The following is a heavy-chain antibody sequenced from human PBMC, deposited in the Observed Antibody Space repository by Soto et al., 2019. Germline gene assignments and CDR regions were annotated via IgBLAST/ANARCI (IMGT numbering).Heavy chain of an antibody. CDR1: GFTFSRYW. CDR3: ASPPTNLDYGDDNWFDP. Sequence: GGSLRLSCAASGFTFSRYWMSWVRQAPGKGLEWVANINQDGSEKYYVDSVKGRFTISRDNAKNLLFLQMSSLRVEDTAVYYCASPPTNLDYGDDNWFDPWGQGSLVTVSS. V-gene: IGHV3-7*01. D-gene: IGHD4-17*01. CDR2: INQDGSEK. J-gene: IGHJ5*02.